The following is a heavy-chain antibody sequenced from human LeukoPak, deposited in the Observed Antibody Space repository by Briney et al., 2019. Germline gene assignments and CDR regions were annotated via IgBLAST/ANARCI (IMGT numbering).Heavy chain of an antibody. J-gene: IGHJ4*02. V-gene: IGHV4-59*12. CDR2: IYHSVST. D-gene: IGHD6-13*01. CDR3: ARALIAGTPYYFDY. CDR1: VGSISSYY. Sequence: PSETLSLTCTVSVGSISSYYWSWIRQPPGKGLEWIGYIYHSVSTYYNPSLKSRVTISVDRSKNQFSLKLSSVTAADTAVYYCARALIAGTPYYFDYWGQGTLVTVSP.